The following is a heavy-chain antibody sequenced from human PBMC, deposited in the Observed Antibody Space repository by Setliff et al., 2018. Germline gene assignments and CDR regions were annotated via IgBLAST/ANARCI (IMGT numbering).Heavy chain of an antibody. CDR2: ISGSGGST. D-gene: IGHD4-4*01. CDR3: SRSTITFSGEDFYFFYYMDV. CDR1: GFTFSSYA. Sequence: GGSLRLSCAASGFTFSSYAMGWVRQAPGKGLEWVSAISGSGGSTYYADSVKGRFTISRDSSRNTLYLQMSSLRPEDTALYYCSRSTITFSGEDFYFFYYMDVWGKGTTVTVSS. J-gene: IGHJ6*03. V-gene: IGHV3-23*01.